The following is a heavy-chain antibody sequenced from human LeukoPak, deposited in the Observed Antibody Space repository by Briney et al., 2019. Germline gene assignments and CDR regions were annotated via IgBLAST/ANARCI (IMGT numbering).Heavy chain of an antibody. Sequence: PGGSLRLSCAASGFTFSSYEMNWVRQAPGKGLEWVSYISKGGSTIFYADSVKGRFTVSRDNAKNSLYLQMNSLRAEDTAVYYCAKTLRLLWFGELDYWGQGTLVTVSS. D-gene: IGHD3-10*01. V-gene: IGHV3-48*03. J-gene: IGHJ4*02. CDR2: ISKGGSTI. CDR1: GFTFSSYE. CDR3: AKTLRLLWFGELDY.